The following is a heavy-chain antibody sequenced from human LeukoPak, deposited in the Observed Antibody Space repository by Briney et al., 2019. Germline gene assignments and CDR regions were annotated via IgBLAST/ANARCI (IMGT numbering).Heavy chain of an antibody. D-gene: IGHD3-9*01. V-gene: IGHV4-39*01. CDR1: GGSISSSSYY. CDR3: ARGPRYYDILTGPDY. J-gene: IGHJ4*02. CDR2: ICYSGST. Sequence: SETLSLTCTVSGGSISSSSYYWGWIRQPPGKGLEWIGSICYSGSTYYNPSLKSRVTISVDTSKNQFSLKLSSVTAADTAVYYCARGPRYYDILTGPDYWGQGTLVTVSS.